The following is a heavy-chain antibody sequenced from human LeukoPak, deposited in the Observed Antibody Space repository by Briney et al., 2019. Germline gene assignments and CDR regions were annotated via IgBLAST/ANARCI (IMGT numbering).Heavy chain of an antibody. D-gene: IGHD3-16*02. V-gene: IGHV3-7*01. CDR1: EFSVGSNY. CDR3: ARDAGDYVWGSYRYEYYFDY. Sequence: GGSLRLSCAASEFSVGSNYMTWVRQAPGKGLEWVANIKQDGSEKYYVDSVKGRFTISRDNAMNSLYLQMNSLRAEDTAVYYCARDAGDYVWGSYRYEYYFDYWGQGTLVTVSS. CDR2: IKQDGSEK. J-gene: IGHJ4*02.